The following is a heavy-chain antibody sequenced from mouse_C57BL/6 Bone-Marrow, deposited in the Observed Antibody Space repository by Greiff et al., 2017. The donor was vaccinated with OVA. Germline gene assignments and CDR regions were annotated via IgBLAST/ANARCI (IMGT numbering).Heavy chain of an antibody. CDR2: INPYNGDT. V-gene: IGHV1-20*01. Sequence: VQLQQSGPELVKPGDSVKISCKATGYSFTGYFMNWVMQSHGKSLEWIGRINPYNGDTFYNQKFKGKATLTVDKSSSTAHMELRSLTSEDSAVYDCAREDSRGAMDYWGQGTSVTVSS. CDR1: GYSFTGYF. J-gene: IGHJ4*01. CDR3: AREDSRGAMDY.